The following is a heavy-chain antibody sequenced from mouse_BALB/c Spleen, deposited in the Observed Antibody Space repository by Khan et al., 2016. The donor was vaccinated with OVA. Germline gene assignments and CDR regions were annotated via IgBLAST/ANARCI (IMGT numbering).Heavy chain of an antibody. CDR2: IFPNTVYT. V-gene: IGHV1-7*01. J-gene: IGHJ2*01. Sequence: QVQLQQSGAELAKPGASVKMSCKASGYTFTTYWMHWVKQRPGQGLEWIGYIFPNTVYTEYNPKFKDKATLTADKSSSTAYIQLSSLTSEDSAVFCGARGMLWSRFDCWGHGTTLTDSS. CDR3: ARGMLWSRFDC. CDR1: GYTFTTYW. D-gene: IGHD1-1*02.